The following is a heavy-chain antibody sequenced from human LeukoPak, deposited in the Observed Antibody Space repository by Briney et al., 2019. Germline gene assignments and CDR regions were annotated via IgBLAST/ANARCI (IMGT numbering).Heavy chain of an antibody. J-gene: IGHJ4*02. V-gene: IGHV1-69*06. CDR2: IIPIFGTA. D-gene: IGHD5-24*01. CDR1: GGTFSSYA. CDR3: ARDPLKMAPGSFDY. Sequence: ASVEVSCKASGGTFSSYAISWVRQAPGQGLEWMGGIIPIFGTANYAQKFQGRVTITADKSTSTAYMELSSLRSEDTAVYYCARDPLKMAPGSFDYWGQGTLVTVSS.